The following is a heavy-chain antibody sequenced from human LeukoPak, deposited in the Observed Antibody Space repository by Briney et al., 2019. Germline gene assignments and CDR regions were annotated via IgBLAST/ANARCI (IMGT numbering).Heavy chain of an antibody. CDR3: AKGNPGIAVAALFY. Sequence: GGSLRLSCAASGFTFSSYGMHWVRQAPGKGLEWVAVISYDGSNKYYADSVKGRFTISRDNSKNTLYLQMNSLRAEDTAVNYCAKGNPGIAVAALFYWGQGTLVTVSS. CDR2: ISYDGSNK. V-gene: IGHV3-30*18. D-gene: IGHD6-19*01. J-gene: IGHJ4*02. CDR1: GFTFSSYG.